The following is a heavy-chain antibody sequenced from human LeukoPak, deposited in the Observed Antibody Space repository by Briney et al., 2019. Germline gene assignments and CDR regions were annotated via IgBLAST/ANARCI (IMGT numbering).Heavy chain of an antibody. J-gene: IGHJ6*03. CDR1: NYTFTNYG. CDR2: INPNSGGT. CDR3: ARDGRGDYGDYFYYYYYMDV. D-gene: IGHD4-17*01. Sequence: ASVKVSCKASNYTFTNYGISWVRQAPGQGLEWMGWINPNSGGTNYAQKFQGRVTMTRDTSISTAYMELSRLRSDDTAVYYCARDGRGDYGDYFYYYYYMDVWGKGTTVTVSS. V-gene: IGHV1-2*02.